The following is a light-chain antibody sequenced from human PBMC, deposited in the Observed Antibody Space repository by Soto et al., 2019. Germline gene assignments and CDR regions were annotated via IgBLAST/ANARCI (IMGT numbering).Light chain of an antibody. Sequence: QSVLTQPASVSGSPGQSITISCTGTSSDVGSYNLVSWYQQHPGKAPKLMIYEVSKRPSGVSNRFSGSKSGNTASLTISGLQAEDEADYYCCSYAGSSTFSWVFGGGTQLTVL. J-gene: IGLJ3*02. V-gene: IGLV2-23*02. CDR3: CSYAGSSTFSWV. CDR1: SSDVGSYNL. CDR2: EVS.